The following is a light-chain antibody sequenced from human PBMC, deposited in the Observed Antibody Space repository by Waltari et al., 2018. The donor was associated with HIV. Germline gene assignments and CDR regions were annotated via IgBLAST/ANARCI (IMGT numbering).Light chain of an antibody. CDR2: GAS. CDR3: QQYNNWPPWT. Sequence: EIVMTQSTDTLSVSPGERATLSCRASQSVSSNLDWYQQKPGQAPRLLIYGASTRATGIPARCSGSGSGTEFTLTISSLQSEDFAVYYCQQYNNWPPWTFGQGTKVEIK. J-gene: IGKJ1*01. V-gene: IGKV3-15*01. CDR1: QSVSSN.